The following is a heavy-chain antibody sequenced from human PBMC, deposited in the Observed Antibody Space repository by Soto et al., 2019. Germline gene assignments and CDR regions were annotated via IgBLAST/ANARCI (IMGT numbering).Heavy chain of an antibody. Sequence: QVQLVESGGGVAQPGRSLRLSCAASGFTFSSYGMHWVRQAPGKGLEWVAVISYDGSNKYYADSVKGRFTISRDNSKNTLYLQMNSLRAEDTAVYYCARGYSYGYVDYWGQGTLVTVSS. J-gene: IGHJ4*02. CDR2: ISYDGSNK. CDR3: ARGYSYGYVDY. D-gene: IGHD5-18*01. V-gene: IGHV3-30*03. CDR1: GFTFSSYG.